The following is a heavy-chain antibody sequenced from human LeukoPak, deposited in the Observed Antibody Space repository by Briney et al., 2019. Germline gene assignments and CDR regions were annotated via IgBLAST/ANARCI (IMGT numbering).Heavy chain of an antibody. Sequence: GGSLRLSCAASGFTFSSYAMTWVRQAPGKGLEWVSAISGSGGSTYYADTEKGRFTISRDNSKNTLYLQMNSLRAEATAVYYCAKVPRAAAGINWGQGTLVTVSS. CDR2: ISGSGGST. CDR1: GFTFSSYA. V-gene: IGHV3-23*01. J-gene: IGHJ4*02. CDR3: AKVPRAAAGIN. D-gene: IGHD6-13*01.